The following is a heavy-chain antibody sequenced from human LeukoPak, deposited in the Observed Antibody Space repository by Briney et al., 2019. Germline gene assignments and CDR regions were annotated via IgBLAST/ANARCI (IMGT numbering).Heavy chain of an antibody. CDR2: ISGSGGST. J-gene: IGHJ4*02. V-gene: IGHV3-23*01. CDR1: GFTFRVYT. Sequence: GGSLRLSCAASGFTFRVYTMNWVRQAPGKGLEWVSAISGSGGSTYYADSVKGRFTISRDNSKNTLYLQMNSLRAEDTAVYYCAKVSEDIVVVPAAIPNFDYWGQGTLVTVSS. CDR3: AKVSEDIVVVPAAIPNFDY. D-gene: IGHD2-2*02.